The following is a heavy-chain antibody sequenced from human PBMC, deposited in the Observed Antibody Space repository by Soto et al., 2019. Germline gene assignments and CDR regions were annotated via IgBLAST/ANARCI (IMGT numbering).Heavy chain of an antibody. Sequence: VQLVESGGGVVQPGRSLRLSCAASGFTFSSYGMHWVRQAPGKGLEWVAVISYDGSNKYYADSVKGRFTISRDNSKNTLYLQMNSLRAEDTAVYYCAKENSGAVAGTTFDYWGQGTLVTVSS. J-gene: IGHJ4*02. CDR2: ISYDGSNK. V-gene: IGHV3-30*18. CDR3: AKENSGAVAGTTFDY. D-gene: IGHD6-19*01. CDR1: GFTFSSYG.